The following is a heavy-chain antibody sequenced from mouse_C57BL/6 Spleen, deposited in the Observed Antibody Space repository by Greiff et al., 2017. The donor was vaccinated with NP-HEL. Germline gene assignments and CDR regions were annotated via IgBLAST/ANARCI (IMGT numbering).Heavy chain of an antibody. J-gene: IGHJ4*01. V-gene: IGHV1-82*01. CDR2: IYPGDGDT. D-gene: IGHD1-1*01. Sequence: QVQLKESGPELVKPGASVKISCKASGYAFSSSWMNWVKQRPGKGLEWIGRIYPGDGDTNYNGKFKGKATLTADKSSSTAYMQLSSLTSEDSAVYFCAGITTVVAYYAMDYWGQGTSVTVSS. CDR1: GYAFSSSW. CDR3: AGITTVVAYYAMDY.